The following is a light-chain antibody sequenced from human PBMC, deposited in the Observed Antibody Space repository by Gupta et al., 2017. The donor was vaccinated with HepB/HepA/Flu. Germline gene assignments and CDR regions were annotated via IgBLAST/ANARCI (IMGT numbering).Light chain of an antibody. Sequence: SYDLTQPPSVSVSPGQTATTTSSGDPFPDRYAYCYQQKPGQAPVLIIFKDSQRPSGIPERFSGSSSGTIVTLTISGVQPEDEAVYHCQSADITAHWVFGGGTKLTVL. J-gene: IGLJ3*02. CDR3: QSADITAHWV. CDR2: KDS. CDR1: PFPDRY. V-gene: IGLV3-25*03.